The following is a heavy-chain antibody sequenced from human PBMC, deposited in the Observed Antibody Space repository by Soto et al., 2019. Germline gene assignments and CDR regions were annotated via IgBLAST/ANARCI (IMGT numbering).Heavy chain of an antibody. Sequence: GGSLRLSCAASGFTFSNAWMSWVRQAPGKGLEWVGRIKSKTDGGTTDYAAPVKGRFTISRDDSKNTLYLQMNSLKTEDIAVYYCTTELSLKYGDWDAFDIWGQGTMVTVSS. J-gene: IGHJ3*02. D-gene: IGHD4-17*01. V-gene: IGHV3-15*01. CDR1: GFTFSNAW. CDR2: IKSKTDGGTT. CDR3: TTELSLKYGDWDAFDI.